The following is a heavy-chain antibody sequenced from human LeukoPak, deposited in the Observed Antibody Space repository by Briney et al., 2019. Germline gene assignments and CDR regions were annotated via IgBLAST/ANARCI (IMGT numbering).Heavy chain of an antibody. D-gene: IGHD6-13*01. J-gene: IGHJ4*02. CDR1: GGSMSPYH. CDR2: IYYSGST. Sequence: SETLSLTCTVSGGSMSPYHWSWIRQPPGKGLEWTGYIYYSGSTNYNPSLKSRVTISVDTSKNQFSLKLSSVTAADTAVYYCAKARPRSSSWCFDYWGQGTLVTVSS. CDR3: AKARPRSSSWCFDY. V-gene: IGHV4-59*01.